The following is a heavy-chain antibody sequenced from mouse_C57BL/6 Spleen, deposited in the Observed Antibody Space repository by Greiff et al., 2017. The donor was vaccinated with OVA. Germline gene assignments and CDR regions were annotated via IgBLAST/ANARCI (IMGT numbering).Heavy chain of an antibody. CDR3: ARDRDYYGSSPLYFDY. CDR2: ISDGGSYT. J-gene: IGHJ2*01. V-gene: IGHV5-4*01. CDR1: GFTFSSYA. Sequence: EVKLQESGGGLVKPGGSLKLSCAASGFTFSSYAMSWVRQTPEKRLEWVATISDGGSYTYYPDNVKGRFTISRDNAKNNLYLQMSHLKSEDTAMYYCARDRDYYGSSPLYFDYWGQGTTLTVSS. D-gene: IGHD1-1*01.